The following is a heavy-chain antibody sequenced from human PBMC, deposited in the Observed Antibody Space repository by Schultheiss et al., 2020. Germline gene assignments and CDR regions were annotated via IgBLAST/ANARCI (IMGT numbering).Heavy chain of an antibody. J-gene: IGHJ6*03. V-gene: IGHV4-31*03. CDR2: IYYSGST. CDR1: GGSISSCGYY. D-gene: IGHD2-2*01. Sequence: SETLSLTCTVSGGSISSCGYYWSWIRQHPGKGLEWIGYIYYSGSTYYNPSLKSRVTISVDTSKNQFSLKLSSVTAADTAVYYCARATYCSSTSCSYYYYYYMDVWGKGTTVTVSS. CDR3: ARATYCSSTSCSYYYYYYMDV.